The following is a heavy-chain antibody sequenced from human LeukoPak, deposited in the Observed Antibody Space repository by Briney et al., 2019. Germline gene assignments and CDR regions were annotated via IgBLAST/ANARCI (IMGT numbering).Heavy chain of an antibody. Sequence: GGSLRLSCAASGFTFSNAWMNWVRQAPGKGLEWVGRIKSKTDGGTTDYAAPVKGRFSISRDDSKNTLYLQMNSLKTEDTAVYYCSTTYYYDSSEGYWGQGTLVTVSS. CDR2: IKSKTDGGTT. CDR3: STTYYYDSSEGY. V-gene: IGHV3-15*07. D-gene: IGHD3-22*01. J-gene: IGHJ4*02. CDR1: GFTFSNAW.